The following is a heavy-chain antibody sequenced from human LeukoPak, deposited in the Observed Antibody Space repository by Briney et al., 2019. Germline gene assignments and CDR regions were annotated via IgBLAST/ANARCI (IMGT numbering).Heavy chain of an antibody. V-gene: IGHV5-51*01. J-gene: IGHJ5*02. CDR2: IYPGDSDA. CDR1: GYKLIEHW. D-gene: IGHD3/OR15-3a*01. CDR3: SGLVTPGVTRWFDP. Sequence: GESLKISCKTPGYKLIEHWIGWVRQMPGKGLEWIAIIYPGDSDARYSPSFQGQVTIYDQHSITTTYLQRSHLEASDHGTLFLSGLVTPGVTRWFDPWGQGTPVTVSS.